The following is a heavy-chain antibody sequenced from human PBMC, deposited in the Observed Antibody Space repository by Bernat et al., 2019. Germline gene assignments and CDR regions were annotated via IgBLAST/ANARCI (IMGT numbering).Heavy chain of an antibody. CDR2: IYYSGGT. J-gene: IGHJ2*01. V-gene: IGHV4-39*01. D-gene: IGHD1-26*01. CDR3: ARRWELLHFDL. CDR1: GGSISSSTYY. Sequence: QLQLQESGPGLVKPSETLSLTCTVSGGSISSSTYYWGWIRQPPGKRLECIGSIYYSGGTYYNPSLKSRLTISVDTSKNQFSLKLNSVTAADTAVYYCARRWELLHFDLWGRGTLVTVSS.